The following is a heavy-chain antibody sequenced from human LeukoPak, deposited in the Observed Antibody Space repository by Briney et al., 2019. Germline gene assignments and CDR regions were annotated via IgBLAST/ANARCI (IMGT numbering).Heavy chain of an antibody. Sequence: SETLSLTCTVSGGSISSYYWSWIRQPAWKGLEWIGRIYTSGSTNYNPSLKSRVTMSVDTSKNQFSLKLSSVTAADTAVYYCATDYYGSGSYYNVLGYWGQGTLVTVSS. CDR2: IYTSGST. CDR1: GGSISSYY. CDR3: ATDYYGSGSYYNVLGY. D-gene: IGHD3-10*01. V-gene: IGHV4-4*07. J-gene: IGHJ4*02.